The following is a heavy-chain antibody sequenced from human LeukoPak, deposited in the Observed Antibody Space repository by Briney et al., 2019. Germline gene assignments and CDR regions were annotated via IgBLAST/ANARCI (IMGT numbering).Heavy chain of an antibody. D-gene: IGHD3-3*01. CDR3: ARETVEDDFWSGYFPDDY. CDR1: GGSISSGSYY. Sequence: PSETLSLTCTVSGGSISSGSYYWSWIRQPAGKGLEWIGRIYTSGSTNYNPSLKSRVTISVDTSKNQFSLKLSSVTAADTAVYYCARETVEDDFWSGYFPDDYWGQGILVTVSS. V-gene: IGHV4-61*02. J-gene: IGHJ4*02. CDR2: IYTSGST.